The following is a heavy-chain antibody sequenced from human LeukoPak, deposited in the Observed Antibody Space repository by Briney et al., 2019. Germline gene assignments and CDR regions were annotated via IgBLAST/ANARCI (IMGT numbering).Heavy chain of an antibody. CDR2: INPSGGST. CDR3: ASSEAWFGELLGYMDV. D-gene: IGHD3-10*01. V-gene: IGHV1-46*01. Sequence: AASVKVSCKASGYTFTSYGISWVRQAPGQGLEWMGIINPSGGSTSYAQKFQGRVTMTRDMSTSTVYMELSSLRSEDTAVYYCASSEAWFGELLGYMDVWGKGTTVTVSS. J-gene: IGHJ6*03. CDR1: GYTFTSYG.